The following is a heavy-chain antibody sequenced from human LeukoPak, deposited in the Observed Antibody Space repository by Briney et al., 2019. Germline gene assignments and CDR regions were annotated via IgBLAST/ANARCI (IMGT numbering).Heavy chain of an antibody. D-gene: IGHD4-17*01. CDR2: MNPNSGNT. Sequence: ASVKVSCKASGYTFTSYDINWVRQATGQGLEWMGWMNPNSGNTGYAQKFQGRVTMTRNTSISTAYMELSGLRSEDTAVYYCAVEDDYGDYGAQGAFDIWGQGTMVTVSS. CDR3: AVEDDYGDYGAQGAFDI. J-gene: IGHJ3*02. V-gene: IGHV1-8*01. CDR1: GYTFTSYD.